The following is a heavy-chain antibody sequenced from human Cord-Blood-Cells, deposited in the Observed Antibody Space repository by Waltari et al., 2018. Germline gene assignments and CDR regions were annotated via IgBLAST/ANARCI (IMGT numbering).Heavy chain of an antibody. CDR1: GGSISSRSYY. V-gene: IGHV4-39*01. D-gene: IGHD5-18*01. J-gene: IGHJ2*01. CDR2: IYYSGST. Sequence: QLQLQASGPGLVTPSETLSLTCTVSGGSISSRSYYWGWIRQPPGKGLGWIGSIYYSGSTYYNPSLKSRVTISVDTSKNQFSLKLSSVTAADTAVYYCATVSGYSYGYWYFDLWGRGTLVTVSS. CDR3: ATVSGYSYGYWYFDL.